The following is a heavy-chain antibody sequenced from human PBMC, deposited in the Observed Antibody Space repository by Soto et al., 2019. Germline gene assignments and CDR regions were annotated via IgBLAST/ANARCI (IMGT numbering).Heavy chain of an antibody. CDR2: ISYDGSNK. Sequence: GGSLRLSCAASGFTFSSYGMHWVRQAPGKGLEWVAVISYDGSNKYYADSVKGRFTISRDNSKNTLYLQMNSLRAEDTAVYYCAKGNYYDSSGYIDYWGQGTLVTASS. D-gene: IGHD3-22*01. CDR1: GFTFSSYG. CDR3: AKGNYYDSSGYIDY. V-gene: IGHV3-30*18. J-gene: IGHJ4*02.